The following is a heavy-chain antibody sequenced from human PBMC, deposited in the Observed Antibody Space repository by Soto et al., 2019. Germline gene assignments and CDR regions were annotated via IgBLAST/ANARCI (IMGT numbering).Heavy chain of an antibody. CDR1: GFTVSSNY. CDR3: ARVSRQASCSPWTYYYCCTDV. CDR2: IYSGGST. J-gene: IGHJ6*02. D-gene: IGHD3-10*02. Sequence: GGSLRLSCAASGFTVSSNYMSWVRQAPGKGLEWVSVIYSGGSTYYADSVKGRFTISRDNSKNTLYLQMNSLRAEDTAVYYCARVSRQASCSPWTYYYCCTDVWGQGTTVTVSS. V-gene: IGHV3-53*01.